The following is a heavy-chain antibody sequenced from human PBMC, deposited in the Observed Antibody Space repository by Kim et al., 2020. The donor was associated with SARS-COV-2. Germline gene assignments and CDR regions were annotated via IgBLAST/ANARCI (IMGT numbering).Heavy chain of an antibody. CDR2: ISYDGSNK. V-gene: IGHV3-30-3*01. J-gene: IGHJ4*02. D-gene: IGHD4-4*01. CDR3: AREYSNYAFYFDY. Sequence: GGSLRLSCAASGFTFSSYAMHWVRPAPGKGLEWVAVISYDGSNKYYADSVKGRFTISRDNSKNTLYLQMNSLRAEDTAVYYCAREYSNYAFYFDYWRQGT. CDR1: GFTFSSYA.